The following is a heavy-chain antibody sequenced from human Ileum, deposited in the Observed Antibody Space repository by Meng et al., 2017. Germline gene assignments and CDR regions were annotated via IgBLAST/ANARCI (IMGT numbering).Heavy chain of an antibody. Sequence: QVHLQQWGAGLLKPSEALSLPCAVYGGSFSGYYWSWIRQPPGKGLEWIGEINHSGSTNYNPSLKSRVTISVDTSKNQFSLKLSSVTAADTAVYYCARTSGWFYYWGQGTLVTVSS. D-gene: IGHD6-19*01. J-gene: IGHJ4*02. CDR1: GGSFSGYY. V-gene: IGHV4-34*01. CDR2: INHSGST. CDR3: ARTSGWFYY.